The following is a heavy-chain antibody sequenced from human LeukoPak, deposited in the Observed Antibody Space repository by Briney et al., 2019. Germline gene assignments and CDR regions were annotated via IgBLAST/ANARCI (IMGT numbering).Heavy chain of an antibody. CDR2: ISSSSSYI. V-gene: IGHV3-21*01. D-gene: IGHD2-15*01. CDR3: ARAVAEDIVVVVAANSWFDP. CDR1: GFTFSSYS. Sequence: GGSLRLPCAASGFTFSSYSMNWVRQAPGKGLEWVSSISSSSSYIYYADSVKGRFTISRDNAKNSLYLQMNSLRAEDTAVYYCARAVAEDIVVVVAANSWFDPWGQGTLVTVSS. J-gene: IGHJ5*02.